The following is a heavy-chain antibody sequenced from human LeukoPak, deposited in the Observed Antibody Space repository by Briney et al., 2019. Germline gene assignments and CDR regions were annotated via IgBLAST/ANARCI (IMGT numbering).Heavy chain of an antibody. J-gene: IGHJ3*02. Sequence: PSETLSLTCAVSGGSISSSNWWSWVRQPPGKGLEWIGEIYHSGSTNYNPSLKSRVTISVDTSKSQFSLKLSSVTAADTAVYYCARLRFDPHDAFDIWGQGTMVTVSS. CDR3: ARLRFDPHDAFDI. CDR1: GGSISSSNW. V-gene: IGHV4-4*02. CDR2: IYHSGST.